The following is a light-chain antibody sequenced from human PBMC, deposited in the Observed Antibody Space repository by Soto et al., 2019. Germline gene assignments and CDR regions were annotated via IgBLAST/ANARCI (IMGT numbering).Light chain of an antibody. J-gene: IGKJ2*01. CDR1: QSVLYSSNNKNY. CDR2: WAS. Sequence: DIVMTQSPDSLAVSLGERATINCKSSQSVLYSSNNKNYLAWYQQKPGQPPKLLIYWASTRESGVPDRFSGSVSVTDFTLTISSLQAEDVAVYYCQQYYSTAMYTFVQGTKLEIK. CDR3: QQYYSTAMYT. V-gene: IGKV4-1*01.